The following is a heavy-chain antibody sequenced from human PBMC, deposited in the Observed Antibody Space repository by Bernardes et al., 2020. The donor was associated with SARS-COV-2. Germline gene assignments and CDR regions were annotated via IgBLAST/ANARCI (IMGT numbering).Heavy chain of an antibody. CDR1: GYTFISYA. J-gene: IGHJ5*02. D-gene: IGHD2-2*01. Sequence: ASVKVTCKASGYTFISYAMHWVRQAPGQRLEWMGWINAGNGNTKYSQKFQGRVTITRDTSASTAYMELSSLRSEDTAVYYCARDGAYCSSTSCYPENWFDPWGQRTLVTVSS. CDR3: ARDGAYCSSTSCYPENWFDP. V-gene: IGHV1-3*01. CDR2: INAGNGNT.